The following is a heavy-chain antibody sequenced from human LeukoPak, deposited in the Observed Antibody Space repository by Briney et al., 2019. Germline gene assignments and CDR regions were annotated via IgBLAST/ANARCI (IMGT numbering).Heavy chain of an antibody. CDR1: GFTFSDYY. D-gene: IGHD2-15*01. CDR2: ISSSGSTI. Sequence: GGSLRLSCAASGFTFSDYYMSWIRQAPGKGLEWVSYISSSGSTIYYADSVKGRFTISRDSAKNSLYLQMNSLRAEDTAVYYCAREGYCSGGSCHPPDYWGQGTLVTVSS. V-gene: IGHV3-11*04. CDR3: AREGYCSGGSCHPPDY. J-gene: IGHJ4*02.